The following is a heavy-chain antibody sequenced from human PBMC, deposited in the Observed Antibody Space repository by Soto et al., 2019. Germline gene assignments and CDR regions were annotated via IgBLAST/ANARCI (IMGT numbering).Heavy chain of an antibody. CDR1: GGSISDSTYY. D-gene: IGHD5-12*01. J-gene: IGHJ6*03. CDR2: IYYTGST. V-gene: IGHV4-39*01. Sequence: QLQLQESGPGLVKPSEALSLTCTVSGGSISDSTYYWGWIRQPPGKGLEWIGSIYYTGSTYYNPTLKSRVTISVDTSTNPFSLKLSDMTAADTAVYYCAIHPPEIVATISYMDVWGKGTTVTVSS. CDR3: AIHPPEIVATISYMDV.